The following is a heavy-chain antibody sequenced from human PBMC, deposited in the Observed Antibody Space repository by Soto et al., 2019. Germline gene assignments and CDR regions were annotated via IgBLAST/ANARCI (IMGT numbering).Heavy chain of an antibody. CDR3: AASIFYYGMDV. V-gene: IGHV5-51*01. CDR1: GGTVTRYW. Sequence: GESLKISYKGSGGTVTRYWMCWVRQMPGKGPEWMGIIYPGDSDTKSNPSFQGQVTISADRSITTTYLQWSSLKASDTATYYCAASIFYYGMDVWGQGTTVSVSS. CDR2: IYPGDSDT. J-gene: IGHJ6*02.